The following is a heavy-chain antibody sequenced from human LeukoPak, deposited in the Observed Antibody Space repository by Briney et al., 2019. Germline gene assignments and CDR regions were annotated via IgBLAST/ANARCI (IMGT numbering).Heavy chain of an antibody. D-gene: IGHD1-26*01. Sequence: GGSLRLSCAASGLTFSSYSMNWVRQAPGKGLEWVSYISSSSSTIYYADSVKGRFTISRDNAKNSLYLQMHRLRAEDTAVYYCARGGGSYYNYWGQGTLVTVSS. CDR2: ISSSSSTI. CDR3: ARGGGSYYNY. J-gene: IGHJ4*02. V-gene: IGHV3-48*01. CDR1: GLTFSSYS.